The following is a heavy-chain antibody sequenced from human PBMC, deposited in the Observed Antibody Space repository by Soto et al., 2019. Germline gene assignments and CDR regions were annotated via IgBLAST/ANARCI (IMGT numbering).Heavy chain of an antibody. V-gene: IGHV4-4*02. CDR3: ARVAPALDY. CDR1: GGSISSETW. J-gene: IGHJ4*02. CDR2: IFRTGST. Sequence: QVQLQESGPGLVKPSETLSLTCAVSGGSISSETWWSWVRQPPGKGLEWIGEIFRTGSTNYNPSLKSRVTISLDKSKNQFSLKLSSVTAADTAVYYCARVAPALDYCGQGTLVTVSS.